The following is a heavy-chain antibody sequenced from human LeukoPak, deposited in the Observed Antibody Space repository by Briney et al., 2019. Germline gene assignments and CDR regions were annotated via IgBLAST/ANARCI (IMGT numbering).Heavy chain of an antibody. CDR2: ISSSSSTI. Sequence: PGGSLRLSCAASGFTFSSYSMNWVRQAPGKGLEWVSYISSSSSTIYYADSVKGRFTVFRDNSKNTVFLQMNNLRHEDTALYYCATRDFDFWGQGTLVTVSS. V-gene: IGHV3-48*02. CDR1: GFTFSSYS. CDR3: ATRDFDF. J-gene: IGHJ4*02.